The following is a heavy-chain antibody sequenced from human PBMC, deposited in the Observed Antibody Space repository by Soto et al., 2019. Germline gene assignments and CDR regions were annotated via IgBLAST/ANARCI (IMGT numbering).Heavy chain of an antibody. J-gene: IGHJ4*02. D-gene: IGHD6-19*01. CDR2: ISGSGGST. CDR3: AKDKGYSSGWYLFAY. Sequence: GGSLRLSCAASGFTFSSYAMSWVRQAPGKGLEWVSAISGSGGSTYYADSVKGRFTISRDNSKNTLYLQMNSLRAEDTAVYYCAKDKGYSSGWYLFAYRGQGTLVTVSS. V-gene: IGHV3-23*01. CDR1: GFTFSSYA.